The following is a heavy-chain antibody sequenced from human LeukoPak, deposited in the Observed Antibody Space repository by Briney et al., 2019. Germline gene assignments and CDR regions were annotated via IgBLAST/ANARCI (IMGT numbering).Heavy chain of an antibody. CDR2: ISWNSGSI. CDR3: TKASGYSSGAVDY. J-gene: IGHJ4*02. Sequence: GWSLRLSCAASGFTFDDYGMHWVPQAPGKGLEWVSGISWNSGSIGYADSVKGRFTISRDNAKSTLYLQMNSLRADDMALYYCTKASGYSSGAVDYWGQGTLVTVSS. D-gene: IGHD5-18*01. V-gene: IGHV3-9*03. CDR1: GFTFDDYG.